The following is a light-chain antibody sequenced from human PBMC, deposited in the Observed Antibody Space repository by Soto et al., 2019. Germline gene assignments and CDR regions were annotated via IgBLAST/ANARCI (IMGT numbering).Light chain of an antibody. J-gene: IGKJ5*01. V-gene: IGKV3-11*01. CDR2: ADS. Sequence: EIVWTQSPATLSLSPGETATLSCRASPSVSGYIGWYQQKPGQAPSILIYADSNRATGIPARFSGSGSGTDFNLTISRLETEDFSVYDRQQRYNWPITFGQGTRLEIK. CDR1: PSVSGY. CDR3: QQRYNWPIT.